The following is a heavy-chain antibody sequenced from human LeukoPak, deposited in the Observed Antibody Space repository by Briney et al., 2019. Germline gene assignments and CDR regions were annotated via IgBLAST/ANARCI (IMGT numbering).Heavy chain of an antibody. CDR3: ARDLLRYFDWSARGDAFDI. CDR1: GFTFSSYW. J-gene: IGHJ3*02. D-gene: IGHD3-9*01. Sequence: GGSLRLSCAASGFTFSSYWMSWVRQAPGKGLEWVANIKQDGSEKYYVDSVKGRFTISRDNAKNSLYLQMNSLRAEDTAVYYCARDLLRYFDWSARGDAFDIWGQGTMVTVSS. CDR2: IKQDGSEK. V-gene: IGHV3-7*01.